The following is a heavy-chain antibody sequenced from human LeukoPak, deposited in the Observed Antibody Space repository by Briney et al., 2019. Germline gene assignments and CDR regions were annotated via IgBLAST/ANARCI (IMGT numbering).Heavy chain of an antibody. J-gene: IGHJ5*02. Sequence: ASVKVSCKASGYTFTGYYVHWVRQAPGQGLEWMGWINPNSGGTNYAQKFQGRVTMTRDTSISTAYMELSRLRSDDTAVYYCATSGTNWNYGWNNWFDPWGQGTLVTVSS. CDR3: ATSGTNWNYGWNNWFDP. D-gene: IGHD1-7*01. CDR1: GYTFTGYY. V-gene: IGHV1-2*02. CDR2: INPNSGGT.